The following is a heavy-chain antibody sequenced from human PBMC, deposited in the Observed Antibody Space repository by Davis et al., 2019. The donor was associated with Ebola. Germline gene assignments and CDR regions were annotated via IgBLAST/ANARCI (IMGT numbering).Heavy chain of an antibody. CDR3: ARFGIVGATNAFDI. Sequence: SVKVSCKASGGTFSSYAISWVRQAPGQGLEWMGGIIPIFGTANYAQKFQGRVTIIADESTSTAYMELSSLRSEDTAVYYCARFGIVGATNAFDIWGQGTMVIVSS. CDR1: GGTFSSYA. D-gene: IGHD1-26*01. V-gene: IGHV1-69*13. J-gene: IGHJ3*02. CDR2: IIPIFGTA.